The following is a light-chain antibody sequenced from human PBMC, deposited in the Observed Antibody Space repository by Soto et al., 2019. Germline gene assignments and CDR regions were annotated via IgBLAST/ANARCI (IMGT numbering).Light chain of an antibody. Sequence: LVLRQTRGSLLLSPGKRAAQSESASQTVNNNYLAWYQQIPGQAPRLLISGASGRATGSPDRFSGSASVTDLTLSLSRLETEDFAVYYCQQYGSSPLTFGGGTKV. CDR2: GAS. V-gene: IGKV3-20*01. CDR1: QTVNNNY. J-gene: IGKJ4*01. CDR3: QQYGSSPLT.